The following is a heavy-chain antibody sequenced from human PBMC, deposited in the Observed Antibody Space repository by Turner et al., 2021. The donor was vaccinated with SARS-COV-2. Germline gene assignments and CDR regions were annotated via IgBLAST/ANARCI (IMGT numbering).Heavy chain of an antibody. D-gene: IGHD3-16*01. J-gene: IGHJ4*02. CDR1: GGSINSGGYF. CDR2: VYSSGSA. CDR3: AREGDLNGAPDY. V-gene: IGHV4-31*03. Sequence: QVQLQESGPGLAKPSQTLSLTCTVSGGSINSGGYFCTWIRQYPGKALEWIGYVYSSGSANYNPSLKSRVTISVDTSRNQFSLRVKSVTAADTAVYYCAREGDLNGAPDYWGQGILVSVSS.